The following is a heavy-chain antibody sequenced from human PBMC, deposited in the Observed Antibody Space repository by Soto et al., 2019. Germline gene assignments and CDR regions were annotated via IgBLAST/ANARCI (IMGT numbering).Heavy chain of an antibody. CDR2: INSNSGGT. V-gene: IGHV1-2*02. CDR1: GYTLTGYY. J-gene: IGHJ6*02. Sequence: ASVKVSCKASGYTLTGYYMHWVRQAPGQGLEWMGWINSNSGGTNYAQKFQGRVTMTRDTSISTANMELSRLRSDVTAVYYCAGGCDIVVVVAATGYYYYGMDVWGQGTTVTVSS. D-gene: IGHD2-15*01. CDR3: AGGCDIVVVVAATGYYYYGMDV.